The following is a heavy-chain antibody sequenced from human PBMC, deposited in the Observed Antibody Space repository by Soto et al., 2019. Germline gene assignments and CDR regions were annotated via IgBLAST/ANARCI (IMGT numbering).Heavy chain of an antibody. Sequence: PGGSLRLSCTPSGFIFSDYSMNWVRQAPGKGLEWISYITTTSSTMYYADSVKGRFTISRDNAKNSLYLQMNSLRDEDTAVYYCAREYCSGGSCSFDYWGQGTLVTVSS. CDR1: GFIFSDYS. J-gene: IGHJ4*02. CDR3: AREYCSGGSCSFDY. D-gene: IGHD2-15*01. V-gene: IGHV3-48*02. CDR2: ITTTSSTM.